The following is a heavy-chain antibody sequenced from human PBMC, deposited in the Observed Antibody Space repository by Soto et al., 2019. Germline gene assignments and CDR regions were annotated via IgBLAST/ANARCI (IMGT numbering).Heavy chain of an antibody. V-gene: IGHV3-30*18. CDR1: GFTFSTYG. CDR2: ISYDGSTK. CDR3: AKDQLGGDGYNFYYGMDV. Sequence: QVHLVESGGGVVQPGRSLRLSCAASGFTFSTYGIHWVRQAPGKGLEWVAVISYDGSTKYYADSVKGRFTISRDNSKNTLYLQMNSLRAEDTAVYYCAKDQLGGDGYNFYYGMDVWGQGTTVTVSS. J-gene: IGHJ6*02. D-gene: IGHD2-21*01.